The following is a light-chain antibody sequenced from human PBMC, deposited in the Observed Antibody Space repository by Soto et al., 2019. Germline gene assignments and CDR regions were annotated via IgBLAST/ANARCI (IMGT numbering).Light chain of an antibody. J-gene: IGKJ3*01. CDR3: QQNYSFPIT. V-gene: IGKV4-1*01. CDR1: QHLVSDYNIRDQ. Sequence: DLLMSQSPESLSVSLVEGATINCKSSQHLVSDYNIRDQLVWYQQKPGQPPKMLIYWASTRESGVPDRFIGGGSGTDFTLTISSLQAEDVAVYYCQQNYSFPITFGPGTKVDIK. CDR2: WAS.